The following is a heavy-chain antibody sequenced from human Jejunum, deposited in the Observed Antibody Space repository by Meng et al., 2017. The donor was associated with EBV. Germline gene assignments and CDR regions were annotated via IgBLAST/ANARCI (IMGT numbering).Heavy chain of an antibody. CDR3: SRDLAGSDDD. J-gene: IGHJ4*02. CDR2: TNEDGRIT. CDR1: GFTFSSYW. V-gene: IGHV3-74*01. D-gene: IGHD6-25*01. Sequence: VPLVGSRVALVQPGWSLSLSCAASGFTFSSYWMHGARQGPGQGLVWVSRTNEDGRITNYADSVKGRFTISRDNTKSTLYLQMNSLRAEDTAVYFCSRDLAGSDDDWGQGTLVTVSS.